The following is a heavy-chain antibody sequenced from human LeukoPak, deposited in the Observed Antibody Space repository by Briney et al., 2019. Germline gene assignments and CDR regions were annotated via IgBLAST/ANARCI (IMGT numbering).Heavy chain of an antibody. D-gene: IGHD6-19*01. Sequence: GGSLGLSCAASGFTFRNYVIHWVRQAPGKGLEWVAVTSSDLNVKLYADSVKGRFTISRDNSKNTLYLQMNSLRADDTAVYYCAKDRDSSGSPADWLDPWGQGTLVTVSS. CDR2: TSSDLNVK. CDR1: GFTFRNYV. V-gene: IGHV3-30*18. CDR3: AKDRDSSGSPADWLDP. J-gene: IGHJ5*02.